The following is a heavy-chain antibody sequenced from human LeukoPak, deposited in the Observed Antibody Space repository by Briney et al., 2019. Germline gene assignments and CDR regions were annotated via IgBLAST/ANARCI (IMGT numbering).Heavy chain of an antibody. CDR3: AMGRRWLAIVDY. J-gene: IGHJ4*02. Sequence: ETLSVSLAVYCGSFSGYFCSLIRQPPGKGLEWVREINHIESTNDVKCLITIVSIPVDTSKNQLSMKLSSVTAADTAVYYCAMGRRWLAIVDYWGPGTLVTVSS. CDR2: INHIEST. V-gene: IGHV4-34*01. CDR1: CGSFSGYF. D-gene: IGHD5-24*01.